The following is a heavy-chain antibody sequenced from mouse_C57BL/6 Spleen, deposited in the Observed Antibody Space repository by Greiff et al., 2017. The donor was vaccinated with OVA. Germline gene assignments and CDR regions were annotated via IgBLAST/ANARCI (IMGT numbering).Heavy chain of an antibody. J-gene: IGHJ2*01. CDR1: GFSLTSYG. CDR3: ARHGSYGYFDD. Sequence: VQLEQSGPGLVAPAPTLTITCTASGFSLTSYGVHWVRQPPGKGLEWLVAIWSDGGTTHNPALNSRLSISKDNSTSQVFLKMTSLQTDDTAMYYCARHGSYGYFDDWGQGTTLTVSS. CDR2: IWSDGGT. V-gene: IGHV2-6*02. D-gene: IGHD1-1*02.